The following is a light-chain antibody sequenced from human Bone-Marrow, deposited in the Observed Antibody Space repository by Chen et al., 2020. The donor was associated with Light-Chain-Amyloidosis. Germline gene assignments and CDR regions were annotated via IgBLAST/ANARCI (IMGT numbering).Light chain of an antibody. CDR2: RDT. CDR3: QSADSSGTYEVI. J-gene: IGLJ2*01. Sequence: SYELTQQPSVSVSPGQTARITCSGDDLPTKYAYWYQQKPGQAPVLVIHRDTERPSGISDRFSGSSSGTTATLTISGVQAEDEADYHCQSADSSGTYEVIFGGGTKLTVL. V-gene: IGLV3-25*03. CDR1: DLPTKY.